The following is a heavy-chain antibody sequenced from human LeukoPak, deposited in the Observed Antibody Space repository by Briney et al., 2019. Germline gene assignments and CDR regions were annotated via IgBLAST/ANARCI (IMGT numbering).Heavy chain of an antibody. V-gene: IGHV5-10-1*01. J-gene: IGHJ4*02. D-gene: IGHD1-26*01. CDR3: ARRGYDSGSYFHY. CDR1: GYSFTNYW. Sequence: GESLKISCKGSGYSFTNYWISWVRQMPGKGLEWMGRIDPGDSETNYSPSLQGHVTISADKSSSAAYLQWSSLKASDSAMYYCARRGYDSGSYFHYWGQGTLVTVSS. CDR2: IDPGDSET.